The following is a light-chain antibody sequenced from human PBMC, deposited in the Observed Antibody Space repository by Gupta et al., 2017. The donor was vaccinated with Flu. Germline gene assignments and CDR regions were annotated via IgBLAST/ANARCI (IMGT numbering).Light chain of an antibody. V-gene: IGLV1-40*01. CDR2: GNS. CDR1: SSNIGAGYD. Sequence: QSVLTQPPSVSGAPGQRVTISCPGSSSNIGAGYDVHWYQQLPGTAPKLLIYGNSNRPSGVPDRFSGSKSGTSASLAITGLQAEDEADYYCQSYDSSLSEVVFGGGTKLTVL. J-gene: IGLJ2*01. CDR3: QSYDSSLSEVV.